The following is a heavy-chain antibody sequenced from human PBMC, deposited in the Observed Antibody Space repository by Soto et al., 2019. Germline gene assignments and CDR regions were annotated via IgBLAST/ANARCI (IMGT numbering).Heavy chain of an antibody. CDR3: ARVRQYCSGTSCYLDP. CDR2: ISGSGGST. CDR1: GFTFSSYA. D-gene: IGHD2-2*01. J-gene: IGHJ5*02. Sequence: PVGSLRLSCAASGFTFSSYAMSWVRQAPGKGLEWVSAISGSGGSTYYADSVKGRFTISRDNSKNTLYLQMNSVTAADTAVYYCARVRQYCSGTSCYLDPWGQGTLVTVSS. V-gene: IGHV3-23*01.